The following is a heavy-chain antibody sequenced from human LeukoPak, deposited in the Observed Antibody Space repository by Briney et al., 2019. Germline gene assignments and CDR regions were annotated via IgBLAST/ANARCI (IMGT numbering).Heavy chain of an antibody. CDR3: ARAWAVAGNGGCVY. CDR2: IIPIFCTA. J-gene: IGHJ4*02. V-gene: IGHV1-69*01. D-gene: IGHD6-19*01. CDR1: RGTFIYYV. Sequence: SVTVSFKATRGTFIYYVISWVRQAPGQGLERMGRIIPIFCTANYPQKFQGRVTSTADESTSTAYMELSSLRSEDTAVYYCARAWAVAGNGGCVYWGQGTLVTVSS.